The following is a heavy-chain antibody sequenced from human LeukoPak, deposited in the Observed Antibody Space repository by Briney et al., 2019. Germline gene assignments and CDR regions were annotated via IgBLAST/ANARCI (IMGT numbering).Heavy chain of an antibody. Sequence: SETLSLTCAVYGGSFSGYYWSWIRQPPGKGLEWIGEINHSGSTNYNPSLKSRVTISVDTSKNQFSLKLSSVTAADTAVYYCARVYGIPDYWSQGTLVTVSS. CDR3: ARVYGIPDY. D-gene: IGHD1-26*01. CDR1: GGSFSGYY. CDR2: INHSGST. J-gene: IGHJ4*02. V-gene: IGHV4-34*01.